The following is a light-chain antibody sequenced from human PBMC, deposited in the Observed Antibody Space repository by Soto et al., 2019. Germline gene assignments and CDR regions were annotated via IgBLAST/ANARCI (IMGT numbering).Light chain of an antibody. CDR2: HAS. CDR1: QSISTS. V-gene: IGKV1-5*01. J-gene: IGKJ1*01. Sequence: DIQMTQSPSALSTSVGDRVTITYRASQSISTSLAWYQQRPGKAPKVLIYHASTLESGVPSRFSGSGSGTEFTLTVSGLQPDDFATYYCQHYNSYPWTFGQGTKVEIK. CDR3: QHYNSYPWT.